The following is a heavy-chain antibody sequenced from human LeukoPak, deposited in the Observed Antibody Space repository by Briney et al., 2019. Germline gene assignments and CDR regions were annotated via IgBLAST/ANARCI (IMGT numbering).Heavy chain of an antibody. D-gene: IGHD2-15*01. V-gene: IGHV3-9*03. CDR3: AKDGCSGGSCYGRSALDI. Sequence: GGSLRLSCAVSGFTLNDYAMNWVRQAPGKGQEWVSGISYNSGTIGFADSVKGRFTISRDNAKNSLYLQMNILSAEDMALYYCAKDGCSGGSCYGRSALDIWGQGTMVTVSS. CDR1: GFTLNDYA. J-gene: IGHJ3*02. CDR2: ISYNSGTI.